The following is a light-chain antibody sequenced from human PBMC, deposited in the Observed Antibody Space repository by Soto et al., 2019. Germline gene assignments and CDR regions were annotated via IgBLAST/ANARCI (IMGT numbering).Light chain of an antibody. J-gene: IGLJ1*01. CDR3: SSYAGSVYV. V-gene: IGLV2-8*01. CDR2: EVS. CDR1: GSDVGGYNY. Sequence: QSVLTLPPSASGSPGQSVTISCTGTGSDVGGYNYVSWYQQHPDKAPKLMIYEVSKRPSGVPDRFSGSKSGNTASLTVSGLQAEDEADYYCSSYAGSVYVFGTGTKVTVL.